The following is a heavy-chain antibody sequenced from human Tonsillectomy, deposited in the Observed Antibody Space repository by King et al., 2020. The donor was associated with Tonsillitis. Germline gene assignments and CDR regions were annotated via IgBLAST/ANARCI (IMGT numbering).Heavy chain of an antibody. J-gene: IGHJ5*01. D-gene: IGHD3-3*01. Sequence: VQLQQWGAGLLKPSETLSLTCAVYGGSFSDYYWSWIRQPPGKGLEWIGEIDHSGSTNYNPSLKSRVIISVDTSKKQFSLKLSSVTAADTAVYYCARGPVLRFLEWLSNWFDPWGQGTLVTVSS. CDR1: GGSFSDYY. V-gene: IGHV4-34*01. CDR3: ARGPVLRFLEWLSNWFDP. CDR2: IDHSGST.